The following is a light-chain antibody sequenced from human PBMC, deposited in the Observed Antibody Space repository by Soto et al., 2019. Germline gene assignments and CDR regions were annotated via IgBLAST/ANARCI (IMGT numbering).Light chain of an antibody. J-gene: IGKJ1*01. CDR3: QHSGT. CDR2: KAS. Sequence: DIQMTQSPSTLSASVGDRVTITCRASQSISTRLAWYQQKPGRAPNLLIYKASDLKTGVPSRFSGSGSGTEFTLSITTLHPDDFATYYCQHSGTLGQGTKVEI. V-gene: IGKV1-5*03. CDR1: QSISTR.